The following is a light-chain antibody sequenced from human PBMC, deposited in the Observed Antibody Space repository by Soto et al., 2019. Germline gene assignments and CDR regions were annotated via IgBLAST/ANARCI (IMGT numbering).Light chain of an antibody. V-gene: IGKV3-15*01. CDR3: QQYNNWPPWT. Sequence: EMVLTQSPATLSVSPGERATLSCRASQSVSSALAWYQQKPGQAPRLLIYGASTRATGIPARFSGSGSGTEFTLTIDSLQSEDFAGYYCQQYNNWPPWTFGQGTKVEV. J-gene: IGKJ1*01. CDR1: QSVSSA. CDR2: GAS.